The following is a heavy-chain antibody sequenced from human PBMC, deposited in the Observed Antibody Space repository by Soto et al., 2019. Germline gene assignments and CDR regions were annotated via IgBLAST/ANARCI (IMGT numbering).Heavy chain of an antibody. V-gene: IGHV3-23*01. D-gene: IGHD2-2*02. CDR3: AKGQYQLLYLNAY. CDR1: GFTFSSYA. J-gene: IGHJ4*02. Sequence: EVQLLESGGGLVQPGGSLRLACAASGFTFSSYAMSWVRQAPGKGLEWVSGISGSGGSTSYADSVKGRFTISRDNPKNTLYLQMSTLIAEDTAVYYCAKGQYQLLYLNAYWGQGTLVTVSS. CDR2: ISGSGGST.